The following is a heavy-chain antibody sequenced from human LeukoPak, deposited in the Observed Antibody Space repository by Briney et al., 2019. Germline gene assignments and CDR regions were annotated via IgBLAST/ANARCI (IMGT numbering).Heavy chain of an antibody. Sequence: GGTLRLSCAASGFTFSSYGMSWVRQAPGKGLEWVSAISGSGGSTYYADSVKGRFTISRDNSKNTLYLQMNSLRAEDTAVYYCAESHCGGDYCDAFDIWGQGTMVTVSS. D-gene: IGHD2-21*02. V-gene: IGHV3-23*01. J-gene: IGHJ3*02. CDR1: GFTFSSYG. CDR3: AESHCGGDYCDAFDI. CDR2: ISGSGGST.